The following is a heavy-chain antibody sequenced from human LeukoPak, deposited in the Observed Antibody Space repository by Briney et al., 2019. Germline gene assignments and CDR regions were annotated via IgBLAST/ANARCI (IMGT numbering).Heavy chain of an antibody. Sequence: GGSLRLSCAASGFTFSSYVMTWVRQAPGKGLEWVSTISGSGGNTYYADSVKGRFTISRDNAKNTLYLQMNSLRAEDTAVYYCAKMPNSNYFDYWGQGTLVTVSS. V-gene: IGHV3-23*01. CDR1: GFTFSSYV. D-gene: IGHD4-11*01. CDR3: AKMPNSNYFDY. CDR2: ISGSGGNT. J-gene: IGHJ4*02.